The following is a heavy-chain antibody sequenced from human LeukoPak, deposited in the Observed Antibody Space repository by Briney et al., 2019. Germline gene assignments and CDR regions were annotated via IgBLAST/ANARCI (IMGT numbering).Heavy chain of an antibody. D-gene: IGHD3-22*01. Sequence: KPSETLSLTCAVYGGSFSGYYWSWIRQPPGKGLEWIGEINHSGSTNYNPSLKSRVTISVDTSKNQFSLKLSSVTAADTAVYYCARVPYWTSSGYSEKWGQGTLVTVSS. CDR3: ARVPYWTSSGYSEK. J-gene: IGHJ4*02. CDR1: GGSFSGYY. CDR2: INHSGST. V-gene: IGHV4-34*01.